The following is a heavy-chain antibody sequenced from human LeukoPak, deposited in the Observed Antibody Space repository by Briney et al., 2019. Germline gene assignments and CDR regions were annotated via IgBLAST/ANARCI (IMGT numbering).Heavy chain of an antibody. Sequence: GGSLRLSCAVSGFSFAAEYMSWIRQAPGQGLEWVSYIGNSGHYTNYADSVEGRFTISRDNAENYLNLQMSSLRAEDTAVYYCARSRGAGPGAYFDYWGQGTLVTVTS. D-gene: IGHD6-19*01. CDR1: GFSFAAEY. J-gene: IGHJ4*02. CDR2: IGNSGHYT. CDR3: ARSRGAGPGAYFDY. V-gene: IGHV3-11*03.